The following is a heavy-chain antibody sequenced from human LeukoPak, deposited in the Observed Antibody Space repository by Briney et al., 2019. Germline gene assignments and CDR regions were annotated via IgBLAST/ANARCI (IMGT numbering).Heavy chain of an antibody. J-gene: IGHJ6*02. Sequence: GGSLRLSCAASGFTFSSYAMHWVRQAPGKGLEYVSAINSNGGSTYYANSVKGRFTISRDNSKNTLYLQMGSLRAEDMAVYYCARTKPYYYDSSGYYYPPDYYYGMDVWGQGTTVTVSS. CDR2: INSNGGST. CDR1: GFTFSSYA. CDR3: ARTKPYYYDSSGYYYPPDYYYGMDV. D-gene: IGHD3-22*01. V-gene: IGHV3-64*01.